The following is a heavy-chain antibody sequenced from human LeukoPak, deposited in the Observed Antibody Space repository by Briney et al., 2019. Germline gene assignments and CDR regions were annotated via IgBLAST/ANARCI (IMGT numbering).Heavy chain of an antibody. V-gene: IGHV4-34*01. CDR1: GGSFSGHY. CDR3: ARGENSGSYFSYFDS. CDR2: IDHTGRG. D-gene: IGHD3-10*01. Sequence: SETLSPTCAVYGGSFSGHYWTWIRQPPGKGLEWIGEIDHTGRGAYNPSLTSRVTISKDSSKNQFSLSLGSVIAADTAVYFCARGENSGSYFSYFDSWAQGTPVTVSS. J-gene: IGHJ5*01.